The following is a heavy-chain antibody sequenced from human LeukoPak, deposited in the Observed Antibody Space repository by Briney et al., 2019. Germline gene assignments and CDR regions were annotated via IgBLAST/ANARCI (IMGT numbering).Heavy chain of an antibody. D-gene: IGHD5-24*01. J-gene: IGHJ4*02. Sequence: SQTLSLTCAISGDSVSRTNIAWNWIRQSPSRGLEWLGRTYYRSKWYNDYAVSVQSRIIINPDTSKNQFSLQLNSVTPEDTAVYYCARAIGWPYFDYWGQGTLVTVSS. CDR3: ARAIGWPYFDY. CDR2: TYYRSKWYN. CDR1: GDSVSRTNIA. V-gene: IGHV6-1*01.